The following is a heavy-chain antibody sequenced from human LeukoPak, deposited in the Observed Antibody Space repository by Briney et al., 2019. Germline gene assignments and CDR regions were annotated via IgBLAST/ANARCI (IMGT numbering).Heavy chain of an antibody. Sequence: AGGSLRLSCAASGFTFSSYSMNWVRQAPGKGLEWVSSISSTGSYMYYADSVKGRHTISRDNAKTSMYLQVNSLRAEDTALYYCARDYSYKRHGYSYGSDYWGQGTLVTVSS. CDR3: ARDYSYKRHGYSYGSDY. V-gene: IGHV3-21*04. D-gene: IGHD5-18*01. CDR1: GFTFSSYS. CDR2: ISSTGSYM. J-gene: IGHJ4*02.